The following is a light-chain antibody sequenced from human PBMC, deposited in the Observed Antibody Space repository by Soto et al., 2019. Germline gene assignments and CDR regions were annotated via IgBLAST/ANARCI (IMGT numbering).Light chain of an antibody. CDR2: AVT. Sequence: QSALTQPASVSGSPGQSITISCTGTSSDVVNDLLVSWYQQQPGKAPKLMISAVTQRPSGVPDRFSGSKSGNTASLTISGLQADDEADYFCCSYTASDLWVFGGGTKVTVL. J-gene: IGLJ3*02. V-gene: IGLV2-14*02. CDR1: SSDVVNDLL. CDR3: CSYTASDLWV.